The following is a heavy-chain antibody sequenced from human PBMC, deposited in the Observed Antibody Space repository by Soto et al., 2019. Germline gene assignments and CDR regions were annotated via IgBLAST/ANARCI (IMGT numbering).Heavy chain of an antibody. J-gene: IGHJ4*02. D-gene: IGHD2-2*01. CDR2: IKQDGSEK. CDR3: ARDVVVYFDY. CDR1: GFTFSSYW. Sequence: PGGSLRLSCAACGFTFSSYWMSWVRQAPGKGLEWVANIKQDGSEKYYVDSVKGRFTISRDNAKNSLYLQMNSLRAEDTAVYYCARDVVVYFDYWGQGTLVTVSS. V-gene: IGHV3-7*01.